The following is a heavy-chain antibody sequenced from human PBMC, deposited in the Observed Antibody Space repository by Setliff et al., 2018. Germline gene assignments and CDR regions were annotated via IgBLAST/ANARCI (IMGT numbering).Heavy chain of an antibody. J-gene: IGHJ6*03. CDR3: ARAFIVAPTLFFRRRKGNYMDV. D-gene: IGHD2-21*01. CDR1: GASISSGQNY. V-gene: IGHV4-61*09. CDR2: IYTSWSS. Sequence: SETLSLTCTVSGASISSGQNYWSWIRQPAGKGLEWLGQIYTSWSSNYNPSLKGRASLSIDASKRQFSLKLNSVTAADTAEYYCARAFIVAPTLFFRRRKGNYMDVWGKGTTVTVSS.